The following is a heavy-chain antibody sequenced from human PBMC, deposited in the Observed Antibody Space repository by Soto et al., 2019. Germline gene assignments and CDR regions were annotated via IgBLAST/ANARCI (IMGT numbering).Heavy chain of an antibody. CDR2: ISDSSDYI. CDR1: GFTFSTYA. Sequence: PGGSLRLSCAASGFTFSTYAMNWVRQAPGKGLEWVSSISDSSDYIYYADSLKGRFTISRDNAKNSLYLQMNSLRAEDTAVYYRARMGAGYCVSIGFYPSPTMGYGMDVWGQGTTVTVSS. D-gene: IGHD2-2*01. J-gene: IGHJ6*02. V-gene: IGHV3-21*01. CDR3: ARMGAGYCVSIGFYPSPTMGYGMDV.